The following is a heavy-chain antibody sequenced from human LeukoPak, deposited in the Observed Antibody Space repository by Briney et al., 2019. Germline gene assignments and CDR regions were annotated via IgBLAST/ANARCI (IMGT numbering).Heavy chain of an antibody. V-gene: IGHV3-20*04. Sequence: GGSLRLSCAASGFTFDDYGMSWVRHAPGKGLEWVSGINWNGGSTGYADSVKGRFTISRDNAKNSLYLQMNSLRAEDTALYYCAKGGIAVASTSYYYYMDVWGKGTTVTSSS. CDR1: GFTFDDYG. CDR2: INWNGGST. J-gene: IGHJ6*03. D-gene: IGHD6-19*01. CDR3: AKGGIAVASTSYYYYMDV.